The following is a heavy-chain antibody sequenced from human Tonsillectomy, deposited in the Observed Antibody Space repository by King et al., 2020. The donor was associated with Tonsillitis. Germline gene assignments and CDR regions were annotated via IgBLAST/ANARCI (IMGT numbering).Heavy chain of an antibody. D-gene: IGHD3-10*01. CDR2: IYYSGST. J-gene: IGHJ5*02. Sequence: QLQESGPGLVKPSETLSLTCTVSGGSISSSSYYWGWIRQPPGKGLEWIGSIYYSGSTYYNPSLKSRVTISVDTSKNQFSLKLSSVTAADTAVYFWARLHHYYGSGSQYNWFDPWGQGTLVTVSS. V-gene: IGHV4-39*07. CDR3: ARLHHYYGSGSQYNWFDP. CDR1: GGSISSSSYY.